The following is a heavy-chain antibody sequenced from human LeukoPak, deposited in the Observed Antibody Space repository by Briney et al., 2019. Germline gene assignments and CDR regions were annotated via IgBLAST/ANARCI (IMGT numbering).Heavy chain of an antibody. J-gene: IGHJ3*02. Sequence: SEPLSLTCTVSAGSINSGDYYWSWIRQPAGKGLEWIGRIYSPGTNYNYNPSVKSRVTISIDTSKNQFSLKLTSVTAADTAVYYCARGIGTSYDSSRDAFDIWGQGTMVTVSS. D-gene: IGHD3-22*01. CDR1: AGSINSGDYY. CDR3: ARGIGTSYDSSRDAFDI. CDR2: IYSPGTN. V-gene: IGHV4-61*02.